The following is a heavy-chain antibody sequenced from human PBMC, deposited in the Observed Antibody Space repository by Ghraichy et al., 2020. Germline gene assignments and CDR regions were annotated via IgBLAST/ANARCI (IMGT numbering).Heavy chain of an antibody. V-gene: IGHV3-23*01. CDR3: AKGVSGDYDFWSGYYPPYYYYGMDV. CDR1: GFTFSSYA. CDR2: ISGSGGST. Sequence: GGSLRLSCAASGFTFSSYAMSWVRQAPGKGLEWVSAISGSGGSTYYADSVKGRFTISRDNSKNTLYLQMNSLRAEDTAVYYCAKGVSGDYDFWSGYYPPYYYYGMDVWGQGTTVTVSS. J-gene: IGHJ6*02. D-gene: IGHD3-3*01.